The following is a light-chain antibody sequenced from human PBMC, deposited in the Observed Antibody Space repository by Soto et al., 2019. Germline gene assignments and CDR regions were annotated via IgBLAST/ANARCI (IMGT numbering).Light chain of an antibody. V-gene: IGLV2-14*01. CDR3: RSYTSISTYV. CDR1: SSDVGGYNF. J-gene: IGLJ1*01. Sequence: QSALTQPASVSGSPGQSITISCTGTSSDVGGYNFVSWYQQHPDKAPKLMIYDVTNRHSGVSNRFSGSKSGNTASLTISGLQSEDEADYYCRSYTSISTYVFGTGTKVTVL. CDR2: DVT.